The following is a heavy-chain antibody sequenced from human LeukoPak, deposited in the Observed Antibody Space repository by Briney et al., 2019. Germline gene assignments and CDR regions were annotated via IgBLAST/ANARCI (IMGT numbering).Heavy chain of an antibody. CDR3: ARGVAAASLAGFDI. D-gene: IGHD6-13*01. CDR1: GFTVSSNY. CDR2: IYSGGNT. Sequence: PGGSLRLSCAASGFTVSSNYMNWVRQAPGKGLEWVSIIYSGGNTYYPDSVKGRFTVSRDNSKNTLYLQMNSLRAEDTAVYYCARGVAAASLAGFDIWGQGTMVTISS. J-gene: IGHJ3*02. V-gene: IGHV3-53*01.